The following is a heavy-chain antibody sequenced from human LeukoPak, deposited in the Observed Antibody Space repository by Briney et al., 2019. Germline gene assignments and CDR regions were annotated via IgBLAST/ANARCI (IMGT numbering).Heavy chain of an antibody. D-gene: IGHD3-10*01. CDR3: ARARLWLGELRTYYYYYYMDV. J-gene: IGHJ6*03. CDR1: GGSISSYY. CDR2: IYYIGST. Sequence: SETLSRTCTVSGGSISSYYWSWIRQPPGKGLEWIGYIYYIGSTNYNPSLKSRVTISVDTSKNQFSLKLSSVTAADTAVYYCARARLWLGELRTYYYYYYMDVWGKGTTVTISS. V-gene: IGHV4-59*01.